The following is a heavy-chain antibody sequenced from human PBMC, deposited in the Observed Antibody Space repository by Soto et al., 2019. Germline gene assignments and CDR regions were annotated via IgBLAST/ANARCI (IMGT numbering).Heavy chain of an antibody. V-gene: IGHV1-69*01. CDR2: ISPMFGKA. J-gene: IGHJ4*02. CDR3: AREVEVHTPVFGF. CDR1: GGTFNNYA. D-gene: IGHD2-2*01. Sequence: QVQLVQSGAEVKRPGSSVKVSCKASGGTFNNYAINWVRQAPGQGLEWMGDISPMFGKANYAQKFQGSVKITADDSTATAYLELSSLRSEDTALYYCAREVEVHTPVFGFWGQGSLVTVSS.